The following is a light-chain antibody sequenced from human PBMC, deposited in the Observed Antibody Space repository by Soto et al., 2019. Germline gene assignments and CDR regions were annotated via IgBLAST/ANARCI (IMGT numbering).Light chain of an antibody. V-gene: IGLV2-11*01. CDR2: DVS. Sequence: QSALTQPRSVSGSPGQSVTISCTGPSTDVGAFNYVSWYQQYAGTAPKLMIYDVSKRPSGVPHRFSGSKSGNTASLTISGLQAEDEADYYCCSYSSSYTLLFGGVTKLTVL. CDR1: STDVGAFNY. J-gene: IGLJ2*01. CDR3: CSYSSSYTLL.